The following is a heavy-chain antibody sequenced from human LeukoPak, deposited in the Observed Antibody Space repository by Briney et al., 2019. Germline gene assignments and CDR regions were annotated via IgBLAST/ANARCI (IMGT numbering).Heavy chain of an antibody. V-gene: IGHV1-24*01. Sequence: ASVKVSCKVSGHTLSDLSMHWVRQAPGKGLEWMGGFDPENGKTVYAKKFQGRVTLTEDTSRDTGYMEVSSLRAEDTAVYYCAPEIDDYGDYWAVFPYGMDVWGQGTTVTVSS. J-gene: IGHJ6*02. CDR2: FDPENGKT. CDR1: GHTLSDLS. D-gene: IGHD4-17*01. CDR3: APEIDDYGDYWAVFPYGMDV.